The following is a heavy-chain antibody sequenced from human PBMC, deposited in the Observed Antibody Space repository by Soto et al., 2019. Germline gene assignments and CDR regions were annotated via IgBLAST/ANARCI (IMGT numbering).Heavy chain of an antibody. CDR1: GFTFSSYA. Sequence: HPGGSLRLSCAASGFTFSSYAMSWVRQAPGKGLEWVSAISGSGGSTYYADSVKGRFTISRDNSKNTLYLQMNSLRAEDTAVYYCAKDLEGYPASGDFWSGYYNGGTRKFEPLGYWGQGTLVTVSS. J-gene: IGHJ4*02. CDR2: ISGSGGST. V-gene: IGHV3-23*01. CDR3: AKDLEGYPASGDFWSGYYNGGTRKFEPLGY. D-gene: IGHD3-3*01.